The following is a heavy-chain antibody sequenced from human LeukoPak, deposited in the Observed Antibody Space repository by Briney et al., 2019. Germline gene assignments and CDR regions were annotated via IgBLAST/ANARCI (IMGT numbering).Heavy chain of an antibody. V-gene: IGHV1-69*04. Sequence: SVEVSCKASGGTFSSYAISWVRQAPGQGLEWMGRIIPILGIANYAQKFQGRVTITADKSTSTAYMELSSLRSDDTAVYYCAREEGIAVAFDYWGQGTLVTVSS. CDR1: GGTFSSYA. J-gene: IGHJ4*02. CDR2: IIPILGIA. D-gene: IGHD6-19*01. CDR3: AREEGIAVAFDY.